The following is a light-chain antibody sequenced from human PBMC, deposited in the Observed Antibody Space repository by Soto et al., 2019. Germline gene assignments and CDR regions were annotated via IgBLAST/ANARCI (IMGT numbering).Light chain of an antibody. Sequence: QSALTQPRSVSGSPGQSVPLSCTGTRSDVGSYNYVSWDQQHPGKAPKLMIDDVNKRPSGVPDRFSGSRSGNTASLTISGLQAEDEADYYCCSYAVSYTGVFGGGTKLTVL. CDR3: CSYAVSYTGV. V-gene: IGLV2-11*01. J-gene: IGLJ3*02. CDR2: DVN. CDR1: RSDVGSYNY.